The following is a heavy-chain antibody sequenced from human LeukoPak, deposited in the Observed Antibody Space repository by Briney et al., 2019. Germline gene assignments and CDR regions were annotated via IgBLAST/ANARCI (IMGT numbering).Heavy chain of an antibody. J-gene: IGHJ5*02. CDR1: GYTFTGYY. Sequence: ASVKVSCKASGYTFTGYYMHWVRQAPGQGLEWMGWISPNSGGTNYAQQFQGRVTMTRDTSISTAYMELSRLRSDDTAVYYCARDQRYCSGGSCYPDWFDPWGQGTLVTVS. D-gene: IGHD2-15*01. CDR2: ISPNSGGT. CDR3: ARDQRYCSGGSCYPDWFDP. V-gene: IGHV1-2*02.